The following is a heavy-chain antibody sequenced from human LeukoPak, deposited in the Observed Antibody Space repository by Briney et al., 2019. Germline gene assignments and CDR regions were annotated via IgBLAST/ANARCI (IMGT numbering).Heavy chain of an antibody. CDR1: GFTVSSNY. D-gene: IGHD4-23*01. V-gene: IGHV3-53*01. Sequence: PGGSLRLSCAASGFTVSSNYMSWVRQAPGKGLEWVSVIYSGGSTYYADSVKGRFTISRDNSKNTLYLQMNSLRAEDTAVYYCAREGHYGGNSAFDYWGQGTLVTVSS. CDR2: IYSGGST. CDR3: AREGHYGGNSAFDY. J-gene: IGHJ4*02.